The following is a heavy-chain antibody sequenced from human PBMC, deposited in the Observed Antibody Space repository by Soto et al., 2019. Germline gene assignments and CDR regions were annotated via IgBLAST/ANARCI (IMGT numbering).Heavy chain of an antibody. CDR2: IYYSGST. D-gene: IGHD3-22*01. Sequence: SETLSLTCTVSGGSISSYYWSWIRQPPGRGLEWIGYIYYSGSTNYNPSLKSRVTISVDTSKNQFSLKLSSVTAADTAVYYCARTAQSYDSSFFDYWGQGTLVTVSS. J-gene: IGHJ4*02. V-gene: IGHV4-59*01. CDR1: GGSISSYY. CDR3: ARTAQSYDSSFFDY.